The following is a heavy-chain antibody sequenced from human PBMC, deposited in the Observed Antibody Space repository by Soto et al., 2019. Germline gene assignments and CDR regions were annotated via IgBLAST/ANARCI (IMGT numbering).Heavy chain of an antibody. V-gene: IGHV4-34*01. CDR2: INHSGST. CDR3: ARGSPPFSSSQGSLYYYYGMDV. J-gene: IGHJ6*02. D-gene: IGHD6-13*01. CDR1: GGSFSGYY. Sequence: SETLSLTCAVYGGSFSGYYWSWIRQPPGKGLEWIGEINHSGSTNYNPSLKSRVTISVDTSKNQFSLKLSSVTAADTAVYYCARGSPPFSSSQGSLYYYYGMDVWGQGTTVTVSS.